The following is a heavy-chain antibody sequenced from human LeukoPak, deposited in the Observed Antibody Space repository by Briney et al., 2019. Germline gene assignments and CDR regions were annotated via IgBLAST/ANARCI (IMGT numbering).Heavy chain of an antibody. V-gene: IGHV1-18*04. D-gene: IGHD6-19*01. CDR1: GYTFTSYG. Sequence: ASVKVSCKASGYTFTSYGISWVRQAPGQGLEWMGWINTYNGDTNYAQNFQGRVTMTRNTSISTAYMELSSLRSEDTAVYYCARDDVAVAGTYFDYWGQGTLVTVSS. J-gene: IGHJ4*02. CDR2: INTYNGDT. CDR3: ARDDVAVAGTYFDY.